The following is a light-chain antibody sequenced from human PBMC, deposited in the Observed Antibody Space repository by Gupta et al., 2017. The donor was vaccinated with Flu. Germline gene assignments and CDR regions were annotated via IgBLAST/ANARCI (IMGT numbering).Light chain of an antibody. CDR2: AAS. Sequence: SSLSASVGDRVTITCRASQSVSRYVNWYQQKPGKAPKLLIYAASTLQSGVPSRFSGSASGTDFTLSISSLQSEDIATYYCQQSDSTPTWTFGQGTKVEIK. J-gene: IGKJ1*01. CDR3: QQSDSTPTWT. CDR1: QSVSRY. V-gene: IGKV1-39*01.